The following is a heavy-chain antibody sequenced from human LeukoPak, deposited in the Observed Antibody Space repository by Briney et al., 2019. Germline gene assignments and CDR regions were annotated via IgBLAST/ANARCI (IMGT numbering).Heavy chain of an antibody. V-gene: IGHV1-69*13. D-gene: IGHD3-10*01. CDR1: GGTFSSYA. CDR3: ARDEHYYGSGTYYRRASTFDI. J-gene: IGHJ3*02. Sequence: SVKVSCKASGGTFSSYAISWVRQAPGQGLEWMGGIIPIFGTANYAQKFQGRVTITADESTSTAYMELSSLRSEDTAVYYCARDEHYYGSGTYYRRASTFDIWGQGTMVTVSS. CDR2: IIPIFGTA.